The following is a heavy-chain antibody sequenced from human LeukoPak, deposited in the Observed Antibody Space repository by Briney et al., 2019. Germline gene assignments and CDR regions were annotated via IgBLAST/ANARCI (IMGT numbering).Heavy chain of an antibody. D-gene: IGHD2-2*01. V-gene: IGHV3-73*01. CDR3: TRHHRGYCSSTSCYGGVDY. CDR2: IRSKANSYAT. J-gene: IGHJ4*02. Sequence: GGSLRLSCAASGFTFSSYSMNWVRQAPGKGLEWVGRIRSKANSYATAYAASVKGRFTISRDDSKNTAYLQMNSLKTEDTAVYYCTRHHRGYCSSTSCYGGVDYWGQGTLVTVSS. CDR1: GFTFSSYS.